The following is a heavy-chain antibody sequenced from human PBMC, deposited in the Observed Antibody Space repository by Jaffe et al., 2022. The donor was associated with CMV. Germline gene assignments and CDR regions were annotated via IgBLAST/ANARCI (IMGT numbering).Heavy chain of an antibody. J-gene: IGHJ6*02. CDR1: GFTFSSYS. D-gene: IGHD3-3*01. V-gene: IGHV3-21*01. Sequence: EVQLVESGGGLVKPGGSLRLSCAASGFTFSSYSMNWVRQAPGKGLEWVSSISSSSSYIYYADSVKGRFTISRDNAKNSLYLQMNSLRAEDTAVYYCARVFFLLRRPGYYYGMDVWGQGTTVTVSS. CDR2: ISSSSSYI. CDR3: ARVFFLLRRPGYYYGMDV.